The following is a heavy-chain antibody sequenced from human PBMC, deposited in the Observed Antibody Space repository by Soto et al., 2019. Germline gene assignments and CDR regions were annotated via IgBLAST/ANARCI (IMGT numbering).Heavy chain of an antibody. CDR1: GFTFSSYG. J-gene: IGHJ6*02. Sequence: QVQLVESGGGVVQPGRSLRLSCAASGFTFSSYGMHWVRQAPGTGLEWVAVICYDGSNKYYADSVKGRFTISRDNPKNTLYLQMNSLRAEDTAVYYCASEYCSGGSCHYYGMDVWGQGTTVTVSS. CDR3: ASEYCSGGSCHYYGMDV. D-gene: IGHD2-15*01. CDR2: ICYDGSNK. V-gene: IGHV3-33*01.